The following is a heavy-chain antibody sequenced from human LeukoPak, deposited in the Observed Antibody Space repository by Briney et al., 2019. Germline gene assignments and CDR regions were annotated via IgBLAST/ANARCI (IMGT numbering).Heavy chain of an antibody. CDR3: ATPPKTHNYYYGMDV. Sequence: GASVKVSCKASGYTFTGYYMHWVRQAPGQGLEWMGWINPNSGGTNYAQKFQGRVTMTRDTSISTAYMELSRLRSDDMAVYYCATPPKTHNYYYGMDVWGQGTTVTVSS. CDR2: INPNSGGT. V-gene: IGHV1-2*02. CDR1: GYTFTGYY. J-gene: IGHJ6*02.